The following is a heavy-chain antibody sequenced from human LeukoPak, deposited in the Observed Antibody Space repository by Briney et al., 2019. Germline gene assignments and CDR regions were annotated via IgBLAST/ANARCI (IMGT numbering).Heavy chain of an antibody. V-gene: IGHV1-69*06. Sequence: GASVKVSCKTSGGTFRSHIFSWVRQAPGQGLEWMGGITPIINSAKYAQKFRDRLTITADTSTGTAYMELSSLTPEDTALYYCTRVNLRGSQYNWFDPWGQGTLVIVSS. CDR2: ITPIINSA. CDR3: TRVNLRGSQYNWFDP. CDR1: GGTFRSHI. D-gene: IGHD1-26*01. J-gene: IGHJ5*02.